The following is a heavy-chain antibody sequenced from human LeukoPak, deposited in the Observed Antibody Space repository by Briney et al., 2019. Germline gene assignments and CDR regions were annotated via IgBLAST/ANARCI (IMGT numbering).Heavy chain of an antibody. D-gene: IGHD4-17*01. CDR2: ISTNGRST. Sequence: GGSLRLSCAASGFAFSDYRMNWVRQAPGKGLEWVSYISTNGRSTYYADSVEGRFTISRDNAKNSLYLQMNSLRADDTAVYFCASLDYGDYWAFDIWGQGTMVTLSS. CDR3: ASLDYGDYWAFDI. J-gene: IGHJ3*02. CDR1: GFAFSDYR. V-gene: IGHV3-48*01.